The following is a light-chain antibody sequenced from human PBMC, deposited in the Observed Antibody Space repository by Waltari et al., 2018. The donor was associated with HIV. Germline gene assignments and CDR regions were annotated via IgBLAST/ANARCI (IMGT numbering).Light chain of an antibody. V-gene: IGLV8-61*01. CDR1: SGAVSTSHY. CDR3: VLFMGNGIWV. J-gene: IGLJ3*02. Sequence: HTVVTQEPSFAVSPGGAGTLTRGLSSGAVSTSHYPIWSQQSPGQAPRTLIDSTNTRSSGVPDRFSGSILGNKAALTITGAQADDESDYYCVLFMGNGIWVFGGGTKLTVL. CDR2: STN.